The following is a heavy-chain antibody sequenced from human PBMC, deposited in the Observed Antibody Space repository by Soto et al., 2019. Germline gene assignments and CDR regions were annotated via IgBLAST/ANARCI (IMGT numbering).Heavy chain of an antibody. J-gene: IGHJ4*02. CDR3: ARSGYCSGGSCSNFDY. V-gene: IGHV1-18*01. Sequence: ASVKVSCKVSGYTFTAGVAWVRQAPGQGLEWMGGISTNNADTNYAQKLQDRVTMTADESTSTAYMELSSLRSEDTAVYYCARSGYCSGGSCSNFDYWGQGTLVTVSS. D-gene: IGHD2-15*01. CDR1: GYTFTAG. CDR2: ISTNNADT.